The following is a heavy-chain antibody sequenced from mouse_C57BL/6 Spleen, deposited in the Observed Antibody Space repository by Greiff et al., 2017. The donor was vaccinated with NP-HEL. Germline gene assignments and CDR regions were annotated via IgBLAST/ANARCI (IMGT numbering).Heavy chain of an antibody. CDR1: GYTFTDYN. D-gene: IGHD1-1*01. Sequence: EVQLQQSGPELVKPGASVKMSCKASGYTFTDYNMHWVKQSHGKSLEWIGYINPNNGCTSYNQKVKGKTTLTVNKSSSTVYMELRSLTSEESAVYCTGYYGGYSLDYWGQRTSVTVSS. CDR2: INPNNGCT. J-gene: IGHJ4*01. V-gene: IGHV1-22*01. CDR3: GYYGGYSLDY.